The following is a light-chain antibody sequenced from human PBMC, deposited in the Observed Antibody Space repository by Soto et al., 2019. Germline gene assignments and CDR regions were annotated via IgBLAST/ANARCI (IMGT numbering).Light chain of an antibody. CDR2: DVT. J-gene: IGLJ3*02. CDR3: YSYAGRNIWV. CDR1: NSDVGTYNY. V-gene: IGLV2-11*01. Sequence: QSVLTQPRSVSGSPGQSVTISCTGTNSDVGTYNYVSWYQQHPGKAPKLIIYDVTERPSGVPDRFSGSKSGNTASLTVSGLQADDEAEYYCYSYAGRNIWVFGGGTKLTVL.